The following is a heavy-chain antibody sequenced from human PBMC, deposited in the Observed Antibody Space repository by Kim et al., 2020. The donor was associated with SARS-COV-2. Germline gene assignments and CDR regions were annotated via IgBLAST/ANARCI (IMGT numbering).Heavy chain of an antibody. V-gene: IGHV3-23*01. D-gene: IGHD2-15*01. Sequence: TSYADPVEGRFTLSRDNSKNTLYLHMNSLRADDTAVYYCARLATPRYFDYWGQGVLVTV. CDR2: T. CDR3: ARLATPRYFDY. J-gene: IGHJ4*03.